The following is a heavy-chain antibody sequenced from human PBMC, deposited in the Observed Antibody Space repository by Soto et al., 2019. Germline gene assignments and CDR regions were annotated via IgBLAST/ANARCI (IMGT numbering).Heavy chain of an antibody. D-gene: IGHD1-26*01. Sequence: EVRLVESGGGLVQPGGSLRLSCAASGFTFSSSEMYWVRQAPGKGLEWVSYIHPGGQIIFYADSVKGRFTISRDNAKNSVYLQMNNLRAEDTAVYYCARRGNSWGQGTMVTVSS. CDR3: ARRGNS. CDR2: IHPGGQII. V-gene: IGHV3-48*03. J-gene: IGHJ3*01. CDR1: GFTFSSSE.